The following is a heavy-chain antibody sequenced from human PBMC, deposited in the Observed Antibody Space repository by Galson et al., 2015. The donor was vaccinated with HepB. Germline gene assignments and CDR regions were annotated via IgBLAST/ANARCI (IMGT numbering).Heavy chain of an antibody. D-gene: IGHD3-3*01. CDR1: GYTFTSYG. J-gene: IGHJ5*02. V-gene: IGHV1-18*01. CDR3: ARGGAIFGVVPEKT. CDR2: ISAYNGNT. Sequence: SVKVSCKASGYTFTSYGISWVRQAPGQGLEWMGWISAYNGNTNYAQKLQGRVTMTTDTSASTAYMELRSLRSDDTAVYYCARGGAIFGVVPEKTWGQGTLVTVSS.